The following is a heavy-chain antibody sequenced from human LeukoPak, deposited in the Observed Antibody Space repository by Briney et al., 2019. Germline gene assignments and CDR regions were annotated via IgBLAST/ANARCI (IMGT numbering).Heavy chain of an antibody. CDR2: IYWDDDK. Sequence: GSGPTLVNPTQTLTLTCTFSGFSLSTSGVGVGWIRQPPGKALGWLALIYWDDDKWYSPSQKSRLTITRDTFKNQVVLTMTKIDPGDTATYYCTHRQAGMAAGDYWGQGTLVIVSS. V-gene: IGHV2-5*02. CDR3: THRQAGMAAGDY. CDR1: GFSLSTSGVG. D-gene: IGHD6-13*01. J-gene: IGHJ4*02.